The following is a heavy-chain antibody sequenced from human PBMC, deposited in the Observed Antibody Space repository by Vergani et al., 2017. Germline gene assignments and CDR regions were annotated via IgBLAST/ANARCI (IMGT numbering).Heavy chain of an antibody. J-gene: IGHJ4*02. CDR2: SYYSGST. CDR1: GGSISSGGYY. D-gene: IGHD6-6*01. Sequence: QVQLQESGPGLVKPSQTLSLTCTVSGGSISSGGYYWSWIRQHPGKGLEWIGYSYYSGSTYYNPSLKSRVTISVDTSKNQFSLKLSSVTAADTAVYYCARDRRIAGRNEYYFDYWGQGTLVTVSS. V-gene: IGHV4-31*03. CDR3: ARDRRIAGRNEYYFDY.